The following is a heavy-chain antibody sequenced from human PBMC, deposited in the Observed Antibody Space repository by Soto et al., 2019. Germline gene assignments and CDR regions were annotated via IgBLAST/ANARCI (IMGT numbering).Heavy chain of an antibody. CDR3: ARRECSGGTCSFDP. CDR1: GGSFSGYY. Sequence: SETLSLTCAVSGGSFSGYYWSWLRQPPGKGLEWIGEINHSGSTNYNPSLKSRVTISVDTSKNQFSLKLTSVSAADTAVYYCARRECSGGTCSFDPWGQGTLVTVSS. D-gene: IGHD2-15*01. CDR2: INHSGST. J-gene: IGHJ5*02. V-gene: IGHV4-34*01.